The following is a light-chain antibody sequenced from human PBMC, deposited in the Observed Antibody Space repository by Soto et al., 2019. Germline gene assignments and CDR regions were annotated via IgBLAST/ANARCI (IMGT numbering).Light chain of an antibody. CDR2: DAY. Sequence: DIQMTQSPSSLSASVGDRVTITCQASQDIRNFLNWYQHDAYNLETGVPSRFSGSGSGTDFTFTMSNLQPEDIATYYCQQYDILPTFGQGTKLEIK. V-gene: IGKV1-33*01. CDR3: QQYDILPT. CDR1: QDIRNF. J-gene: IGKJ2*01.